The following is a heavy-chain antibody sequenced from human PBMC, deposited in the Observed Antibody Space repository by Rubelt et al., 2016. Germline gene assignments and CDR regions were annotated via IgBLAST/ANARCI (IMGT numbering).Heavy chain of an antibody. CDR1: GDSVSSKGGT. CDR3: VSGYNWFVT. Sequence: VQLQQSGPGLVKPWQTLSLTCAISGDSVSSKGGTWNWIRQSPSRGLEWLGRTYYRSMWYNDYAPSVKSRITINPDTSKNQFSRQLSSVTPEDTAVYYWVSGYNWFVTWGPGTLVSVSS. CDR2: TYYRSMWYN. V-gene: IGHV6-1*01. J-gene: IGHJ5*02.